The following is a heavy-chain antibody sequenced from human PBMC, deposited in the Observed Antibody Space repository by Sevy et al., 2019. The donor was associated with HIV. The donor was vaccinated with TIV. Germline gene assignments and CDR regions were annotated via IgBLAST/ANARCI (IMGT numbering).Heavy chain of an antibody. J-gene: IGHJ4*02. V-gene: IGHV3-30-3*01. Sequence: GGSLRLSCAASGFTFSSYAMHGVRQAPGKGLEWVAVISYDRSNKYYADSVKGRFTISRDNSKNTLYLQMNSLRAEDTAVYYCAREELGGNYDYWGQGTLVTVSS. D-gene: IGHD2-15*01. CDR3: AREELGGNYDY. CDR2: ISYDRSNK. CDR1: GFTFSSYA.